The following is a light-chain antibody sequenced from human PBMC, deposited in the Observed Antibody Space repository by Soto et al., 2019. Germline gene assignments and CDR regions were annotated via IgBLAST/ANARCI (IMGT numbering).Light chain of an antibody. CDR2: DDR. CDR1: NIGSKA. J-gene: IGLJ2*01. CDR3: QVWDSSRDHPGL. Sequence: SYELTQPPSVSGAPVHTARITCGGHNIGSKAVHWYQQRPGRPPVLVVYDDRDRPSGIHERISGSNSGNTATLTITRVEVGDEADFYCQVWDSSRDHPGLFGGGTKRTFL. V-gene: IGLV3-21*02.